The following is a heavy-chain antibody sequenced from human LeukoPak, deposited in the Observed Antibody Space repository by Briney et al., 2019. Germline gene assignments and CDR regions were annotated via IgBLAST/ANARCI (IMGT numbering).Heavy chain of an antibody. Sequence: GGSLRLSCAASGFTVSSNYMSWVRQAPGKGLEWVSVIYSGGSTYYADSVKGRFTISRDNSKNTLYLQMNSLRAEDTAVYYCARHSSGWYPGPNDYWGQGTLVTVSS. CDR1: GFTVSSNY. CDR3: ARHSSGWYPGPNDY. V-gene: IGHV3-53*01. CDR2: IYSGGST. J-gene: IGHJ4*02. D-gene: IGHD6-19*01.